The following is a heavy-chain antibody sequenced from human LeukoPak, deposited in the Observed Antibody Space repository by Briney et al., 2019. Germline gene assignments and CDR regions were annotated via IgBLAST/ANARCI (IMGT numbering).Heavy chain of an antibody. Sequence: SETLSLTCTVSGGSISSSSSYWGWIRQPPGTGLEWIGSIYYSGSTYYNPSLKSRVTISVDTSKNQFSLKLSSVTAADTAVYYCARQGDSSGYYYGDAFDIWGQGTMVTVSS. V-gene: IGHV4-39*01. CDR2: IYYSGST. CDR1: GGSISSSSSY. D-gene: IGHD3-22*01. J-gene: IGHJ3*02. CDR3: ARQGDSSGYYYGDAFDI.